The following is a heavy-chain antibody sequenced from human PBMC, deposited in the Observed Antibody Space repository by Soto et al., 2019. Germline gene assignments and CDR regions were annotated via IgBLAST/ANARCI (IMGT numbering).Heavy chain of an antibody. J-gene: IGHJ6*02. D-gene: IGHD3-9*01. Sequence: SVKVSCKASGGTFSIYSISWVRQAPGQGLEWMGGIIPIFGTANYAQKFQGRVTITADESTSTAYMELSRLRSDDTAVYYCARAHDILTGYYDYYYYYGMDVWGQGTTVTVSS. V-gene: IGHV1-69*13. CDR3: ARAHDILTGYYDYYYYYGMDV. CDR2: IIPIFGTA. CDR1: GGTFSIYS.